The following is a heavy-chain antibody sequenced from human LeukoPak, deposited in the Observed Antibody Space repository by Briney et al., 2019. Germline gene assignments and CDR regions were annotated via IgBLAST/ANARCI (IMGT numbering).Heavy chain of an antibody. D-gene: IGHD1-26*01. V-gene: IGHV3-9*01. CDR3: AREGLVGSFDY. J-gene: IGHJ4*02. Sequence: GRSLRLSCAASGFTFDDYAMHWVRQAPGKGLEWVSGISWNSGSIGYADSVKGRFTISRDNAKNSLYLQMNSLRAEDTAVYYCAREGLVGSFDYWGQGTLVTVSS. CDR2: ISWNSGSI. CDR1: GFTFDDYA.